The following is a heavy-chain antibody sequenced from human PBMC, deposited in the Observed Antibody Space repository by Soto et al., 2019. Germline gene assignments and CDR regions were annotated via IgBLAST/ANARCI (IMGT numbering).Heavy chain of an antibody. D-gene: IGHD2-21*01. J-gene: IGHJ4*02. CDR1: GYTFISNA. V-gene: IGHV1-3*01. Sequence: ASVKVSCKTSGYTFISNAIHWVRQAPGQRLEWMGWINPDNGNTKYSQKFQGRVTLARNTSATTAYMELRSLTPEDTAVYYCSRDPGDGHYFDYWGQGALVTSPQ. CDR2: INPDNGNT. CDR3: SRDPGDGHYFDY.